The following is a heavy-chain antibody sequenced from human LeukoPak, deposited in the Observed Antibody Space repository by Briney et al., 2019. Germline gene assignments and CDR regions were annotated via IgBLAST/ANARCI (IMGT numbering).Heavy chain of an antibody. CDR3: ARTRPYCSSTSCYTTKYYFDY. Sequence: SETLSLTCTVSGGSISSGSYYWSWIRQPAGKGLEWIGRIYTSGSTNYNPSLKSRVTISVDTSKNQFSLKLSSVTAADTAVYYCARTRPYCSSTSCYTTKYYFDYWGQGTLVTVSS. D-gene: IGHD2-2*02. V-gene: IGHV4-61*02. CDR1: GGSISSGSYY. CDR2: IYTSGST. J-gene: IGHJ4*02.